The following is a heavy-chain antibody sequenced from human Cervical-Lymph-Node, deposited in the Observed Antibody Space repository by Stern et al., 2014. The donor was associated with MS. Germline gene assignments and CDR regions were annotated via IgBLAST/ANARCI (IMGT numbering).Heavy chain of an antibody. J-gene: IGHJ6*02. V-gene: IGHV7-4-1*02. Sequence: QVQLVQSGSELKKPGASVKVSCKASGYTFTTYAMNWVRQAPGQGPQWMGWINTNTGNPTYAQGFKGRFVFSLDTSINTTYLQITSLETEDTAMYYCARGGYCSLPNCYSEYYYQYNGMDVWGQGTTVTVSS. D-gene: IGHD2-15*01. CDR1: GYTFTTYA. CDR2: INTNTGNP. CDR3: ARGGYCSLPNCYSEYYYQYNGMDV.